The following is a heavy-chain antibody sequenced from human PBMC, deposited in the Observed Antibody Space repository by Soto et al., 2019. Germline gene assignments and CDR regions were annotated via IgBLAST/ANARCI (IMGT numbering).Heavy chain of an antibody. CDR2: ISSSSSYI. Sequence: GGSLRLSCAASGFTFSSYSMNWVRQAPGKGLEWVSSISSSSSYIYYADSVKGRFTISRDNAKNSLYLQMNSLRAEDTAVYYCARENATGSYSGSYFDYWGQGTLVTVSS. J-gene: IGHJ4*02. CDR3: ARENATGSYSGSYFDY. CDR1: GFTFSSYS. D-gene: IGHD1-26*01. V-gene: IGHV3-21*01.